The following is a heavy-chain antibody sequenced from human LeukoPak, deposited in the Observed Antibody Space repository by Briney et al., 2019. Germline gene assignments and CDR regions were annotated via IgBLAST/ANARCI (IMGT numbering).Heavy chain of an antibody. V-gene: IGHV4-34*01. CDR2: INHSGST. Sequence: SETLSLTYAVYGGSFSGYYWSWIRQPPGKGLEWIGEINHSGSTNYNPSLKSRVTISVDTSKNQFSLKLSSVTAADTAVYYCARGSLGYSYGRNFDYWGQGTLVTVSS. CDR3: ARGSLGYSYGRNFDY. J-gene: IGHJ4*02. CDR1: GGSFSGYY. D-gene: IGHD5-18*01.